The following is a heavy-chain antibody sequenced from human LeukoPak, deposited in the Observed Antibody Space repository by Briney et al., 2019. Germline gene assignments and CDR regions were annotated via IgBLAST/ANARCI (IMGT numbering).Heavy chain of an antibody. CDR3: AKGANPFDYYGRFDY. CDR1: GFTFSNYG. CDR2: IRYDGSNI. D-gene: IGHD3-10*01. Sequence: GGSLRLSCAASGFTFSNYGMHWVRQAPGKGLEWVAFIRYDGSNIYYADSVKGRFTISRDNSKNTLYLQMNRLRAEDTAVYFCAKGANPFDYYGRFDYWGQGTQVTVSS. J-gene: IGHJ4*02. V-gene: IGHV3-30*02.